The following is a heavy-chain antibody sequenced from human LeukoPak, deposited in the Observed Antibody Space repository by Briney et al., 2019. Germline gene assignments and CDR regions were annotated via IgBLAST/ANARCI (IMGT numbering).Heavy chain of an antibody. J-gene: IGHJ4*02. D-gene: IGHD6-13*01. CDR1: GFTFSSYG. Sequence: GGSLRLSCAASGFTFSSYGMHWVRQAPGKGLEWVAVISYDGSNKYYADSVKGRFTISRDNSKNTLYLQMNSLRAEDTAVYYCAKDPTRSSWYRVAGEIEYYFDYWGQGTLVTVSS. V-gene: IGHV3-30*18. CDR2: ISYDGSNK. CDR3: AKDPTRSSWYRVAGEIEYYFDY.